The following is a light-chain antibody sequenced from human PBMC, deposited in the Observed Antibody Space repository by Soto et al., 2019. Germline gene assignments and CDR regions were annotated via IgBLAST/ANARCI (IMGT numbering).Light chain of an antibody. J-gene: IGKJ5*01. CDR1: EGITNS. Sequence: DIQLTQSPSFLSASVGDRVTITCRASEGITNSLAWYQQEPGKAPKLLIYTASTLQGGVPLKFSGRGSGTEFTLTISRLQPADSATYYCQQLYSYPITFGQGTRLEIK. V-gene: IGKV1-9*01. CDR2: TAS. CDR3: QQLYSYPIT.